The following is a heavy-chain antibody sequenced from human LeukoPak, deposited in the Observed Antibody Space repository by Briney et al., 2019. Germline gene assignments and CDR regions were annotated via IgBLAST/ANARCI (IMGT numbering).Heavy chain of an antibody. CDR1: GYSFTSYW. Sequence: GESLKISCKGSGYSFTSYWIGWVRQMPGKGLEWMGIIYPGDSDTRYSPSFQGQVTISADKSISTAYLQWSSLKASDTAMYYCARQHLASSGNLYFDYWGQGTLVTVSS. J-gene: IGHJ4*02. D-gene: IGHD1-14*01. V-gene: IGHV5-51*01. CDR2: IYPGDSDT. CDR3: ARQHLASSGNLYFDY.